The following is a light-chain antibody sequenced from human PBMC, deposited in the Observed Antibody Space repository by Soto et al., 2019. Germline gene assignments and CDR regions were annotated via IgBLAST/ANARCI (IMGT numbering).Light chain of an antibody. J-gene: IGLJ2*01. CDR3: SSFAGSRVLV. Sequence: QSDLTQPASVSGSPGQSITISCTGTSSDVGAYNYASWYQQHPGKAPKLIIYEVSDRPSGVSNRFSGSKSGNTASLTISGLQAEDEADYYCSSFAGSRVLVLGGGTKVTVL. CDR2: EVS. V-gene: IGLV2-14*03. CDR1: SSDVGAYNY.